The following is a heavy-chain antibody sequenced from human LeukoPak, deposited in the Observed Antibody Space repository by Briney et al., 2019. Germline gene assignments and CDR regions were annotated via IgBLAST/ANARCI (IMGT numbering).Heavy chain of an antibody. CDR3: ARDAGYDYVWGSYFLDY. V-gene: IGHV3-30*07. CDR1: GFTFSRYA. J-gene: IGHJ4*02. CDR2: ISYNGTIQ. Sequence: GGSLRLSCAASGFTFSRYAVHWVRQAPGRGLEWLAAISYNGTIQYYADSVKGRFTISRDNSKNTLYLQMNSLRAEDTAVYYCARDAGYDYVWGSYFLDYWGQGTLVTVSS. D-gene: IGHD3-16*01.